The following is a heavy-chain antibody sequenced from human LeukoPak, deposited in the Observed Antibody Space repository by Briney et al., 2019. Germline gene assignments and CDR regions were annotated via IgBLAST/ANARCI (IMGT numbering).Heavy chain of an antibody. J-gene: IGHJ5*02. CDR3: ASGDCSGGSCYSSWFDP. CDR1: GGSISSSNW. CDR2: IYHSGST. Sequence: SETLSLTCAVSGGSISSSNWWSWVRQPPGKGLEWIGEIYHSGSTNYNPSLKSRVTISVDKSKNQFSLKLSSVTAADTAVYYCASGDCSGGSCYSSWFDPWGQGTLVTVSS. V-gene: IGHV4-4*02. D-gene: IGHD2-15*01.